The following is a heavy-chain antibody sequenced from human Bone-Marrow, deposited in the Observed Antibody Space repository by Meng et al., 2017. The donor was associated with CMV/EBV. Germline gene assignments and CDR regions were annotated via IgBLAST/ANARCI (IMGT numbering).Heavy chain of an antibody. CDR3: ARIMIRGVINDAFDI. D-gene: IGHD3-10*01. CDR2: INSNSGDT. V-gene: IGHV1-2*02. J-gene: IGHJ3*02. Sequence: ASVMVSCKASGYTFTGYYIHWVRQAPGQGLEWMGWINSNSGDTNYAQKFQGRVTMARDTSISTAYMELSRLRSDDTAVYYCARIMIRGVINDAFDIWGQGTMVTVSS. CDR1: GYTFTGYY.